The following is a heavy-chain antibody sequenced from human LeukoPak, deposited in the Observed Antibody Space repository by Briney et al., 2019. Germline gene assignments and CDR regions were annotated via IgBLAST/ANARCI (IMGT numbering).Heavy chain of an antibody. D-gene: IGHD6-13*01. V-gene: IGHV4-39*01. CDR1: GGSISSSTYY. J-gene: IGHJ4*02. Sequence: SETLSLTCTVSGGSISSSTYYWGWIRQPPGKWLEWIGNIYYSGSTYYNPSLKSRVTISVDTSKNQFSLKLSSVTAADTAVYYCARHPSHSSTWFYEYWGQGTLVTVSS. CDR2: IYYSGST. CDR3: ARHPSHSSTWFYEY.